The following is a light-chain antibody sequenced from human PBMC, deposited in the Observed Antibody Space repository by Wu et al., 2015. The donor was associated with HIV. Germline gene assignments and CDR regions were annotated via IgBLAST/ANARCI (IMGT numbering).Light chain of an antibody. Sequence: EIVLTQSPGTLSLSPGESATLSCRTSQTVTNNYLAWYQQKRGQAPRLIIYDTSTRATGIPDRFSGSGSGTDFSLTIRRLEPEDFAVYYCHQYDSSPYSFGQGTKLEIK. CDR1: QTVTNNY. CDR3: HQYDSSPYS. J-gene: IGKJ2*03. V-gene: IGKV3-20*01. CDR2: DTS.